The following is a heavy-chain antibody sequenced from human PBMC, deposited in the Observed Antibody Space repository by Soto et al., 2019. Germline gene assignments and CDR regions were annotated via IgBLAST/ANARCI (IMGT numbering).Heavy chain of an antibody. CDR2: IYYSGST. CDR1: GGSIRSSSCH. V-gene: IGHV4-39*01. Sequence: ALETLSLTRTVSGGSIRSSSCHWGWVRQSPGKGLEWIGNIYYSGSTYYNPSLKSRVTISVDTSKNQFSLKLSSVTAADTAVYYCVRGQLGVVIMDYWGHGTLLTVSS. CDR3: VRGQLGVVIMDY. J-gene: IGHJ4*01. D-gene: IGHD3-3*01.